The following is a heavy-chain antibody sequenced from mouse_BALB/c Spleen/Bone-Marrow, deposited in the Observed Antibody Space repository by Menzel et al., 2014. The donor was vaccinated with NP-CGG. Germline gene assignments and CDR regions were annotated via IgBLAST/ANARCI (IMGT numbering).Heavy chain of an antibody. CDR3: ARGNGYHFDY. D-gene: IGHD1-2*01. J-gene: IGHJ2*01. CDR1: GDSITSSY. CDR2: ISYSGNA. V-gene: IGHV3-8*02. Sequence: VQLQQSGSSLVKPSQTLSLTCSVTGDSITSSYWNWIRKFPGNKLEYMGYISYSGNAYYNPSLKSRISLTRDTSMNQYYLQLNSVTTEDTATYFCARGNGYHFDYWGQGTTLTVSS.